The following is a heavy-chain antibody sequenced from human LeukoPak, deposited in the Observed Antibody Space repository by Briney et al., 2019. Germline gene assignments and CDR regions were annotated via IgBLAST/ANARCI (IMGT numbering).Heavy chain of an antibody. CDR2: IYYSGST. CDR3: ARGEYDILTGPAYFDY. CDR1: GGSISSGGYY. Sequence: SQTLFLTCTVSGGSISSGGYYWSWIRQHPGKGLEWIGYIYYSGSTYYNPSLKSRVTISVDTSKNQFSLKLSSVTAADTAVYYCARGEYDILTGPAYFDYWAREPWSPSPQ. V-gene: IGHV4-31*03. D-gene: IGHD3-9*01. J-gene: IGHJ4*02.